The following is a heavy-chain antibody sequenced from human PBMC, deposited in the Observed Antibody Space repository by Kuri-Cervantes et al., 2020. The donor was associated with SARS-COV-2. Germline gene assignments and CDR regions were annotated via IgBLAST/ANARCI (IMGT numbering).Heavy chain of an antibody. CDR2: IGTAGDT. CDR3: ARVGYSYDYDYYYYGMDV. Sequence: GESLKISCAASGFTFSSYDMHWVRQATGKGLEWVSAIGTAGDTYYPGSVKGRFTISRDNSENTLYLQMNSLRAEDTAVYHCARVGYSYDYDYYYYGMDVWGQGTTVTVSS. CDR1: GFTFSSYD. V-gene: IGHV3-13*01. J-gene: IGHJ6*02. D-gene: IGHD5-18*01.